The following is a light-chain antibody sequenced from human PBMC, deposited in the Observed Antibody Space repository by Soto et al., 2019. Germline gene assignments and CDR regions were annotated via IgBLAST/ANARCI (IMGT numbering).Light chain of an antibody. Sequence: DIQMTQSPSSLSASVGDRVTITCRASQSISTYLNWYQQKPGKAPKLLIYGASSLQSRVPSRFTGSGSGTDFTLTISSLQPGDFATYHCQQSYSAPWTFDQGTKLEIK. CDR2: GAS. V-gene: IGKV1-39*01. CDR3: QQSYSAPWT. J-gene: IGKJ1*01. CDR1: QSISTY.